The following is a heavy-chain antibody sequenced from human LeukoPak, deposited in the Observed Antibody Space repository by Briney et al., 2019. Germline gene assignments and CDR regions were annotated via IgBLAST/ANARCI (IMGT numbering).Heavy chain of an antibody. D-gene: IGHD2-15*01. V-gene: IGHV4-59*01. CDR1: GGSLSSYY. CDR2: IYYSGST. J-gene: IGHJ6*02. CDR3: ARGGYCSGGSCSTYYYYYGMDV. Sequence: SETLSLTCTVSGGSLSSYYWSWVRQPPGKGLEWIGYIYYSGSTNYNPSLKSRVTISVDTSKNQFSLKLSSVTAADTAAYYCARGGYCSGGSCSTYYYYYGMDVWGQGTTVTVSS.